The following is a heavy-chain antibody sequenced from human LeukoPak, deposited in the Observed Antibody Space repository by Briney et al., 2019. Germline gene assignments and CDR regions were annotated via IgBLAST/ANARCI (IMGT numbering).Heavy chain of an antibody. CDR3: AKDIVVVPAAMQNAFDI. J-gene: IGHJ3*02. V-gene: IGHV3-23*01. CDR2: ISGSGGST. D-gene: IGHD2-2*01. CDR1: GFTFSSYA. Sequence: GGSLRLSCAASGFTFSSYAMSWVRQAPGKGLEWVSAISGSGGSTYYADSVKGRFTISRDNSKNTLYLQLNSLRAEDTAVYYCAKDIVVVPAAMQNAFDIWGQGTMVTVSS.